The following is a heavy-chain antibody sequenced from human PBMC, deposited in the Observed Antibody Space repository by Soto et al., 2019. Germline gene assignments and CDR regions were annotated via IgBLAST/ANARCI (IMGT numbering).Heavy chain of an antibody. J-gene: IGHJ4*02. CDR2: ISYDGSNK. CDR3: AKDQEKGGNYGDYGIGFDY. D-gene: IGHD4-17*01. CDR1: GFTFSSYG. Sequence: GGSLRLSCAASGFTFSSYGMHWVRQAPGKGLEWVAVISYDGSNKYYADSVKGRFTISRDNSKNRLYLQMNSLRAEDTAVYYCAKDQEKGGNYGDYGIGFDYWGQGTLVTVSS. V-gene: IGHV3-30*18.